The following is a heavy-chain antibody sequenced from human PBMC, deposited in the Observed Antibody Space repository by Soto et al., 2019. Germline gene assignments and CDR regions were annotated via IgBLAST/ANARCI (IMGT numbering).Heavy chain of an antibody. CDR2: INQDGSEK. V-gene: IGHV3-7*04. D-gene: IGHD1-26*01. CDR3: SGGVGDAF. J-gene: IGHJ4*02. CDR1: ESTVSRDW. Sequence: EVHLVESGGGLVQPGGSLRLSCAIFESTVSRDWMNWVRQAPGKGLEWVAHINQDGSEKYYVDSVKGRFTISRDNAKKSLYLQMNSLRPVDTAMYYCSGGVGDAFWGQGTLVTVSS.